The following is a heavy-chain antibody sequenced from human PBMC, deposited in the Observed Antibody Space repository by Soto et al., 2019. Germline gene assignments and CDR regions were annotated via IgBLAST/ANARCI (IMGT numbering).Heavy chain of an antibody. D-gene: IGHD2-15*01. CDR2: IVVGSGNT. CDR1: GFTFTSSA. J-gene: IGHJ6*02. CDR3: ARVPGQNCSGGSCYSDHYGMDV. Sequence: SVKVSCKASGFTFTSSAVQWVRQARGQRLEWIGWIVVGSGNTNYAQKFQGWVTMTRDTSISTAYMELSRLRSDDTAVYYCARVPGQNCSGGSCYSDHYGMDVWGQGTTVTVSS. V-gene: IGHV1-58*01.